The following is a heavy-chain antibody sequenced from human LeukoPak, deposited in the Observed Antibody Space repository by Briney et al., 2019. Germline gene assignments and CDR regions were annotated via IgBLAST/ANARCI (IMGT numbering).Heavy chain of an antibody. Sequence: PGGSLRLSCPASGFTFDDFAMHWVRQAPGKGLEWVSGVSWNSASIGYADSVKGRFTISRDNAKNSLYLQMNSLRAEDMALYYCAKLDGYANWGQGTLVTVSS. CDR2: VSWNSASI. CDR3: AKLDGYAN. J-gene: IGHJ4*02. D-gene: IGHD5-24*01. V-gene: IGHV3-9*03. CDR1: GFTFDDFA.